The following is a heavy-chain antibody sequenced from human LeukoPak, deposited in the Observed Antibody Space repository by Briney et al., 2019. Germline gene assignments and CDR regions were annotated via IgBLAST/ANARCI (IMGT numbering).Heavy chain of an antibody. CDR2: IYYSGST. CDR3: ARGVIVVVPAAIRDLYYYYYMDV. D-gene: IGHD2-2*01. V-gene: IGHV4-59*12. J-gene: IGHJ6*03. CDR1: GGSFSSYY. Sequence: PSETLSLTCAVYGGSFSSYYWSWIRQPPGKGLEWIGYIYYSGSTNYNPSLKSRISISVDTSRNQFSLKLNSVTAADTAVYYCARGVIVVVPAAIRDLYYYYYMDVWGKGTTVTISS.